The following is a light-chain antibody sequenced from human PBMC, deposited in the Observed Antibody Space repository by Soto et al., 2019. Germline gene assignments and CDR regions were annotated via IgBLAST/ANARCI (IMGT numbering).Light chain of an antibody. J-gene: IGKJ5*01. CDR3: MHSMQLPIT. V-gene: IGKV2D-29*02. Sequence: DLVKTQTPLSLSVTPGQPASISCKSTQSLLHSDGKTYLYWYLQKPGQSPQLLIYEVSNRFSGVPDKVSGSGSGTDFTLKISRVEDEDVGVYYCMHSMQLPITFGQGTRLEIK. CDR2: EVS. CDR1: QSLLHSDGKTY.